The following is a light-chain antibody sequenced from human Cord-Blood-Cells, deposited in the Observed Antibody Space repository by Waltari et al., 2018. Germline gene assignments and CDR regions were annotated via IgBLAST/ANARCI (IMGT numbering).Light chain of an antibody. V-gene: IGLV1-47*01. CDR1: SSNIGSNY. J-gene: IGLJ3*02. CDR3: AAWDDSLSAWV. Sequence: QSVLTQPPSASGTPGQRVTISCSGSSSNIGSNYVYWYQQLPGTAPNLLIYRNNQRPSGVPDRFSGSKSGTSASLAISGLRSEDEADYYCAAWDDSLSAWVFGGGTKLTVL. CDR2: RNN.